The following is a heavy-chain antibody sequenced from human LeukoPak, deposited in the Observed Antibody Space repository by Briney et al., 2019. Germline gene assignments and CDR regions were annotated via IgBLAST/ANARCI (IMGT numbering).Heavy chain of an antibody. Sequence: PGGSLRLSCAASGFTFSSIAMTWVRQAPGKGLEWVSSIRSNGDTTYNADSVKGRFTISRDNSKNTLYLQMNSLRADDTALYYCAKEFTRGATPFDYWGQGTLVTVST. J-gene: IGHJ4*02. CDR1: GFTFSSIA. CDR3: AKEFTRGATPFDY. V-gene: IGHV3-23*01. CDR2: IRSNGDTT. D-gene: IGHD3-10*01.